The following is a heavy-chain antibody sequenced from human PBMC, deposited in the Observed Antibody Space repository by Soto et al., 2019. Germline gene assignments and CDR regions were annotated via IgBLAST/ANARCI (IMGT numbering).Heavy chain of an antibody. D-gene: IGHD3-9*01. V-gene: IGHV1-2*04. CDR2: INPNSGGT. J-gene: IGHJ6*02. CDR3: ARDLTIGHSGMDV. CDR1: GYTFTGYY. Sequence: ASVKVSCKASGYTFTGYYMHWLRQAPGQGLEWMGWINPNSGGTNYAQKFQGWVTMTRDTSISTAYMELSRLRSDDTAVYYCARDLTIGHSGMDVWGQGTTVTVSS.